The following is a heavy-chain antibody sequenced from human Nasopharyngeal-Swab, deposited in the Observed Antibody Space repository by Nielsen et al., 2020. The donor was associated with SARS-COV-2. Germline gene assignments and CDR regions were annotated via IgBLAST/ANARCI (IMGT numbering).Heavy chain of an antibody. CDR3: AKDAGGYSSS. J-gene: IGHJ4*02. V-gene: IGHV3-30*02. CDR1: GFTFSSHG. D-gene: IGHD6-13*01. Sequence: GSLKISCAASGFTFSSHGMHWVRQAPGKGLEWVAFIRYDGSNKYYADSVKGRFTISRDNSKNTLYLQMNSLRAEDTAVYYCAKDAGGYSSSWGQGTLVTVSS. CDR2: IRYDGSNK.